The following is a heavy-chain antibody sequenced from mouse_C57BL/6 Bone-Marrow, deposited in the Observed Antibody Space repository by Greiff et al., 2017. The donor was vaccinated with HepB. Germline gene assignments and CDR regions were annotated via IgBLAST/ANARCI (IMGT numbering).Heavy chain of an antibody. D-gene: IGHD2-4*01. J-gene: IGHJ2*01. Sequence: QVQLQQPGAELVRPGSSVKLSCKASGYTFTSYWMHWVKQRPIQGLEWIGNIDPSDSETHYNQKFKDKATLTVDKSSSTAYMQLSSLTSEDSAVYYGARGGIYYDNTGYFDYWGQGTTLTVSS. V-gene: IGHV1-52*01. CDR2: IDPSDSET. CDR1: GYTFTSYW. CDR3: ARGGIYYDNTGYFDY.